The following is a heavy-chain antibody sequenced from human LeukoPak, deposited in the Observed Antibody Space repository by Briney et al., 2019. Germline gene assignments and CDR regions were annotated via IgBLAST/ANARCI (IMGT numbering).Heavy chain of an antibody. J-gene: IGHJ4*02. CDR1: GGSFSGYY. Sequence: SETLSLTCGVYGGSFSGYYWSWILQPPGKGLEWLGEINHSGSTNYNPSLKSRVTISVDTSKNQFSLKLSSVTAADTAVYYCARHCRRITMVRGVNCYFDYWGQGTLVTVSS. CDR3: ARHCRRITMVRGVNCYFDY. V-gene: IGHV4-34*01. D-gene: IGHD3-10*01. CDR2: INHSGST.